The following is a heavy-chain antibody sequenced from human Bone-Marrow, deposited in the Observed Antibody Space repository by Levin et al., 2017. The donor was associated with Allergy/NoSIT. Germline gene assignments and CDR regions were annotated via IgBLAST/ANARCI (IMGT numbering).Heavy chain of an antibody. D-gene: IGHD6-19*01. V-gene: IGHV3-23*01. CDR1: GFTFSSYA. Sequence: GGSLRLSCAASGFTFSSYAMSWVRPSPWKGLDWVSAISGSGTSTYYADSVKGRFTISRDNSMTTLYLQMNSLRAEDTAVYYCAKGAGWVAGAVALIWGQGTLVTVSS. J-gene: IGHJ4*02. CDR3: AKGAGWVAGAVALI. CDR2: ISGSGTST.